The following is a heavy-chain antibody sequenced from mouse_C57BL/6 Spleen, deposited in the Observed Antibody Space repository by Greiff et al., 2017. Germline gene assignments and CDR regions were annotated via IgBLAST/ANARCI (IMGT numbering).Heavy chain of an antibody. D-gene: IGHD1-2*01. V-gene: IGHV1-72*01. CDR2: IDPTSGGT. J-gene: IGHJ1*03. Sequence: QVQLKEPGAELVKPGASVKLSCKASGYTFTSYWMHWVKQRPGRGLEWIGRIDPTSGGTKYNEKFKSKATLTVDKPSSTAYMQLSSLTSEDSAVYDCARAADYGYFDVWGTGTTVTVSS. CDR3: ARAADYGYFDV. CDR1: GYTFTSYW.